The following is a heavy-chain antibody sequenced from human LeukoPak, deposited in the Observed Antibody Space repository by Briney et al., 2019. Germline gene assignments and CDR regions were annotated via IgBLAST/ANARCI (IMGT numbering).Heavy chain of an antibody. Sequence: PSQTLSLTCTVSSGSISSYYRSWIRQPPGKGLEWIGYVYYRGSTNYNPSLKSRVTISVDPSKNQFSLKLSSVTAADTAMYYCARDSSDSSGWYYFDSWGQGTLVTVSS. J-gene: IGHJ4*02. CDR2: VYYRGST. CDR3: ARDSSDSSGWYYFDS. D-gene: IGHD6-19*01. V-gene: IGHV4-59*01. CDR1: SGSISSYY.